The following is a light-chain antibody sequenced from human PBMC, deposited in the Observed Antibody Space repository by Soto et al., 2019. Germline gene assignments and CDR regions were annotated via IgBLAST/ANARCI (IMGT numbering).Light chain of an antibody. CDR1: GGHSSYA. Sequence: QAVVTQSPSASASLGASVKLTCTLSGGHSSYAIAWHQQQPEKGPRYLMNLNNDGSHTKGDGIPDRFSGSSSGAERYLTISSLQSEDEADYYCQTWATGIRVFGGGTKLTVL. CDR2: LNNDGSH. J-gene: IGLJ3*02. CDR3: QTWATGIRV. V-gene: IGLV4-69*01.